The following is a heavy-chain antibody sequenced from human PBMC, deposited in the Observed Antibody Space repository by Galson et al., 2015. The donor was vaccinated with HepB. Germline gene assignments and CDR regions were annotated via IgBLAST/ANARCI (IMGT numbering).Heavy chain of an antibody. J-gene: IGHJ6*02. CDR1: GFTFRSYA. Sequence: SLRLSCAASGFTFRSYAMSWVRQAPGKGLEWVSGISVSGGSTYYADSVKGRFTISRDNSKNTLYLQMNSLRDEDTAVYYCARDRRLRKDIVVVVAADYYYYYGMDVWGQGTTVTVSS. CDR2: ISVSGGST. V-gene: IGHV3-23*01. D-gene: IGHD2-15*01. CDR3: ARDRRLRKDIVVVVAADYYYYYGMDV.